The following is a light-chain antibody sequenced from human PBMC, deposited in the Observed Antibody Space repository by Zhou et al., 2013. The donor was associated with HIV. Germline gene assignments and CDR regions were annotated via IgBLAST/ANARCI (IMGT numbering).Light chain of an antibody. CDR2: GAS. CDR3: QQYHNWPPVLT. V-gene: IGKV3-15*01. J-gene: IGKJ4*01. CDR1: QSVYTN. Sequence: EVVMTQSPATLSVSPGERATLSCRASQSVYTNLAWYQQKPGQAPRLHIYGASTRATGIPARFSGSGSGTEFTLTISSVQSEDFAVYYCQQYHNWPPVLTFGGGTEVEIK.